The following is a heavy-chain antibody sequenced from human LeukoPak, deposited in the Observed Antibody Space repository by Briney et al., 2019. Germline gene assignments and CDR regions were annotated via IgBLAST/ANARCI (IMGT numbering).Heavy chain of an antibody. D-gene: IGHD2/OR15-2a*01. V-gene: IGHV1-18*01. CDR2: ISAYNGNT. CDR3: ARSTLSY. Sequence: VASVKVSCKASGYTFTSYGISWVRQAPGQGLEWMGWISAYNGNTNYAQKFQGRVTMTRDTSTSTVYMELSSLRSEDTAVYYCARSTLSYWGQGTLVTVSS. J-gene: IGHJ4*02. CDR1: GYTFTSYG.